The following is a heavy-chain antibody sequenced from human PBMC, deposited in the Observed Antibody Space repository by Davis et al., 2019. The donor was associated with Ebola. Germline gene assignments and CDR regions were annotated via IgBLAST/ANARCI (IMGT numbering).Heavy chain of an antibody. V-gene: IGHV4-59*04. CDR1: GGSISSYY. J-gene: IGHJ4*02. CDR3: ASRDIVVVVAATPGDY. D-gene: IGHD2-15*01. CDR2: IYYSGST. Sequence: SETLSLTCTVSGGSISSYYWSWIRQPPGKGLEWIGYIYYSGSTYYNPSLKSRVTISVDTSKNQFSLKLSSVTAADTAVYYCASRDIVVVVAATPGDYWGQGTLVTVSS.